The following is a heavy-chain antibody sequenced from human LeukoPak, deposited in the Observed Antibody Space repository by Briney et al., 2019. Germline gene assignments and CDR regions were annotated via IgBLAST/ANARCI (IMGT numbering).Heavy chain of an antibody. CDR1: GFTLSSYA. Sequence: GGSLRLSCAASGFTLSSYAMSWVHQAPGKGLEWVSAISGSGGSTYYADSVKGRFTISRDNSKNTLYLQMNSLRAEDTAVYYCAKCPNWNYDHDAFDIWGQGTMVTVSS. J-gene: IGHJ3*02. CDR2: ISGSGGST. CDR3: AKCPNWNYDHDAFDI. D-gene: IGHD1-7*01. V-gene: IGHV3-23*01.